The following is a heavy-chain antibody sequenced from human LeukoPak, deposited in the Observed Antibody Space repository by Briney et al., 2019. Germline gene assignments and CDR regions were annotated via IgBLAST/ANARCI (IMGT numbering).Heavy chain of an antibody. CDR2: ISAGGGSAGSGTT. Sequence: PGGSLRLSCAASGFTFSIYTMSGVRQAPGKGLEWVSAISAGGGSAGSGTTYYADSVKGRFTISRDNSKNTLYLQMNSLRADDTAVYFCAVPQWELLNWGQGTLVTVSS. CDR1: GFTFSIYT. J-gene: IGHJ4*02. D-gene: IGHD1-26*01. CDR3: AVPQWELLN. V-gene: IGHV3-23*01.